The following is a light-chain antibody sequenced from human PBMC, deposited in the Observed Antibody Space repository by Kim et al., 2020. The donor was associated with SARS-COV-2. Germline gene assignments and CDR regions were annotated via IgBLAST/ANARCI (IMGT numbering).Light chain of an antibody. J-gene: IGKJ4*01. CDR1: QGISSY. Sequence: DIQMTQSPSAMSASVGDRVTITCRASQGISSYLAWFQQKPGQVPKRLIYAASSLQSGVPSRFSGSGSGTEFTLTISSLQPEDFATYYCLQHDSYPLTFGGATKVDIK. CDR2: AAS. V-gene: IGKV1-17*03. CDR3: LQHDSYPLT.